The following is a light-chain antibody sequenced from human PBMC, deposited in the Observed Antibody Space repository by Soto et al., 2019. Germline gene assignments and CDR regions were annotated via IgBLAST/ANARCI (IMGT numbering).Light chain of an antibody. CDR1: QSVTSS. CDR2: GAS. J-gene: IGKJ5*01. CDR3: KQYKEWPTFT. Sequence: EIVLTQAPGTMNLSPGERGTLSCRASQSVTSSFLAWYQQQPGQAHRLIILGASTRATGIPARFSGSASGTEFTLSISSLQSEDFAVYYCKQYKEWPTFTFCQVTRLEIK. V-gene: IGKV3-15*01.